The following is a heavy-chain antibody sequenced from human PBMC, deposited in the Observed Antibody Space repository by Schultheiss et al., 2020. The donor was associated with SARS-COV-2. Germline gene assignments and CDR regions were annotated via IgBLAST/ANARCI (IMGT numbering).Heavy chain of an antibody. J-gene: IGHJ6*02. CDR1: GGTFSSYA. CDR2: INPNSGGT. D-gene: IGHD2-2*01. Sequence: ASVKVSCKASGGTFSSYAISWVRQAPGQGLEWMGWINPNSGGTNYAQKFQGWVTMTTDTSTSTAYMELRSLRSDDTAVYYCAGEDVVPAHYYYGMDVWGQGTTVTVSS. V-gene: IGHV1-18*01. CDR3: AGEDVVPAHYYYGMDV.